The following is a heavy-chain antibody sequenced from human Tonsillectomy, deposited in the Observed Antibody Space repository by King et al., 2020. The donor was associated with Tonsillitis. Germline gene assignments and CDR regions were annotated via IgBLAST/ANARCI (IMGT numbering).Heavy chain of an antibody. CDR2: ISSSGSTI. CDR1: GFTFSDYY. CDR3: ARSRYYYDSSGYPPHFDY. J-gene: IGHJ4*02. V-gene: IGHV3-11*01. D-gene: IGHD3-22*01. Sequence: QLVESGGGLVKPGGSLRLSCAASGFTFSDYYMSWIRQAPGKGLEWVSYISSSGSTIYYADSVKGRFTISRDNAKNSLYLQMNSLRAEDTAVYYCARSRYYYDSSGYPPHFDYWGQGTLVTVSS.